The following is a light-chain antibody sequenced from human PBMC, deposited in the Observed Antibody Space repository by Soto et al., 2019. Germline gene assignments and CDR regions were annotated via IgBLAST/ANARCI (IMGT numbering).Light chain of an antibody. J-gene: IGKJ1*01. CDR1: QSISSSY. CDR2: GAS. Sequence: ESVLPQSPGTLSLSPGERATLSCRASQSISSSYLAWYQQKPGQAPRLLIYGASNRATDIPDRFSGSWSGTDCTLTISRLEPGDFAVYYCQQYGNSPQTFGQGTKVEIK. V-gene: IGKV3-20*01. CDR3: QQYGNSPQT.